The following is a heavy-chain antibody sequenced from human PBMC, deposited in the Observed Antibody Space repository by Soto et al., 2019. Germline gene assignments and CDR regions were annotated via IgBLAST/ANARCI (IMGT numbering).Heavy chain of an antibody. CDR2: IIPIFGTA. V-gene: IGHV1-69*01. D-gene: IGHD3-3*01. CDR1: GGTFSSYT. CDR3: ARDSLRITIFGVVSSMDV. Sequence: QVQLVQSGAEVKKPGSSVKVSCKASGGTFSSYTISWVRQAPGQGREWMGGIIPIFGTANYAQKFQGRVTITADESTSTAYMELSSLRSEDTAVYYWARDSLRITIFGVVSSMDVWGQGTTVTVSS. J-gene: IGHJ6*02.